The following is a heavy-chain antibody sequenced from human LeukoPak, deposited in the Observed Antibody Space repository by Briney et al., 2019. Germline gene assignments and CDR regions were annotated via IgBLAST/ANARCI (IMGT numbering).Heavy chain of an antibody. CDR1: GGSVSSGSSY. V-gene: IGHV4-61*01. CDR2: IYDRGST. Sequence: PSETLSLTCTVSGGSVSSGSSYWSWIRQPPGKGLEWIGNIYDRGSTKCNPSLKSRVTISVDTSKNQFSLRLSSVTAADTAVYYCARGRTFDNWGQGTLVTVSS. CDR3: ARGRTFDN. J-gene: IGHJ4*02.